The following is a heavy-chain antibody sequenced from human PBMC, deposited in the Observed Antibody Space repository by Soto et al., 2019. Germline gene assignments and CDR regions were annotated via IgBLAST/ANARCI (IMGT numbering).Heavy chain of an antibody. CDR1: ADSISSYY. CDR2: IYRSGSA. J-gene: IGHJ3*02. Sequence: QVQLQESGPGLVKPSETLSLTCTVSADSISSYYWSWIRQPPGKGLEWIGYIYRSGSANYNPSLQLRVTIPGDTSKNQISRKLSSVTAADTAVYYCARDAPYLLDAFEMWGQGTVVTVSS. V-gene: IGHV4-59*01. CDR3: ARDAPYLLDAFEM. D-gene: IGHD1-26*01.